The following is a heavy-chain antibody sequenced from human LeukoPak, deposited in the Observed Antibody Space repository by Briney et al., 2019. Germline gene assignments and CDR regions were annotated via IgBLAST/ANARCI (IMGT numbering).Heavy chain of an antibody. V-gene: IGHV1-2*02. J-gene: IGHJ5*02. CDR3: ARDGGRNWFDP. CDR1: GYTFTSYD. D-gene: IGHD3-16*01. CDR2: INPNSGGT. Sequence: ASVKVSCKASGYTFTSYDINWVRQAAGQGLEWMGWINPNSGGTNYAQKFQGRVTMTRDTSISTAYMELSRLRSDDTAVYYCARDGGRNWFDPWGQGTLVTVSS.